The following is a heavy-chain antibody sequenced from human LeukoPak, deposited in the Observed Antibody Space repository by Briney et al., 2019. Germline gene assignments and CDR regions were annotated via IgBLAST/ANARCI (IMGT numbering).Heavy chain of an antibody. CDR2: INHSGST. Sequence: SETLSLTCAVYGGSFSGYYWSWIRQPPGKGLEWIGEINHSGSTNYNPSLKSRVTISVDTSKNQFSLKLSSVTAADTAVYYCARAYCSSTSCYYRYWGQGTLVTVSS. CDR1: GGSFSGYY. J-gene: IGHJ4*02. V-gene: IGHV4-34*01. CDR3: ARAYCSSTSCYYRY. D-gene: IGHD2-2*01.